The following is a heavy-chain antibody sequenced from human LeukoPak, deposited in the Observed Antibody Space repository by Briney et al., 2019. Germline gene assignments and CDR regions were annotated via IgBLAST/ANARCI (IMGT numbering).Heavy chain of an antibody. CDR1: GGSINGYY. J-gene: IGHJ3*02. CDR3: ARGGQRFLEWWAFDI. Sequence: PSETLSLTCTVSGGSINGYYWSWIRQPPGKGLEWIGYIYYSGSTNYNPSLKSRVTISVDTSKNQFSLKLSSVTAADTAVYYCARGGQRFLEWWAFDIWGQGTMVTVSS. D-gene: IGHD3-3*01. V-gene: IGHV4-59*08. CDR2: IYYSGST.